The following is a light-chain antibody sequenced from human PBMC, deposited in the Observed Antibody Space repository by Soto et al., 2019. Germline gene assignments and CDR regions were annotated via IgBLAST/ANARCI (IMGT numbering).Light chain of an antibody. CDR1: QSFRGL. CDR2: DAY. J-gene: IGKJ5*01. V-gene: IGKV3-11*01. CDR3: HQYGISPPVT. Sequence: EVVLTQSPVTLSLSPGERATLSFSASQSFRGLLAWYQQKPGQAPRLLIYDAYNRATGIPPRFSGSGSGTDFTLTISSLEPEDFAMYYCHQYGISPPVTFGQGTRLEIK.